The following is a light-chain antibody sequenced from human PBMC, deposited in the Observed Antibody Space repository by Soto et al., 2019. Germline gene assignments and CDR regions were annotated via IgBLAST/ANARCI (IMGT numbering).Light chain of an antibody. Sequence: EIVLRQSPATLSLSPGERATLSCRASQSVSSYLAWYQQKPGQAPRLLIYDASNRATGIPAGFSGSGSGTDFTLTISSLEPEDFAVYYCQQRSNWPPTFGGGTKVEIK. CDR1: QSVSSY. CDR2: DAS. V-gene: IGKV3-11*01. J-gene: IGKJ4*01. CDR3: QQRSNWPPT.